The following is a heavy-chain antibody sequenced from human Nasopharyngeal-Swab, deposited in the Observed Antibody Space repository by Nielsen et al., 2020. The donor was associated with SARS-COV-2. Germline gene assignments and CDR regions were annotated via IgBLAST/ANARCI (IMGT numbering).Heavy chain of an antibody. CDR2: ISAYNGNT. D-gene: IGHD3-3*01. J-gene: IGHJ4*02. Sequence: ASVKVSCKASGYTFTSYGISWVRQAPGQGLEWMGWISAYNGNTNYAQKLQGRVTMTTDTSTSTAYMELRSLRSDDTAVYYCATENISPTYYDLWSGYSPNYFDYWGQGTLVTVSS. V-gene: IGHV1-18*01. CDR3: ATENISPTYYDLWSGYSPNYFDY. CDR1: GYTFTSYG.